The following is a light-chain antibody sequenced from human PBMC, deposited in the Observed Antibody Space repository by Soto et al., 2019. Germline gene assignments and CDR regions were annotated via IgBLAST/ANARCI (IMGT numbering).Light chain of an antibody. CDR3: QQYHNYYT. CDR2: DAS. CDR1: QSINSW. V-gene: IGKV1-5*01. J-gene: IGKJ2*01. Sequence: DIQMTQSPSTLSASVGDRVTITCRASQSINSWLAWYQQKPGKAPKLLIFDASTLEVGVPSRFSGSGSGTDFTLTITSLQPDDFATYYCQQYHNYYTFGQGTKLEIK.